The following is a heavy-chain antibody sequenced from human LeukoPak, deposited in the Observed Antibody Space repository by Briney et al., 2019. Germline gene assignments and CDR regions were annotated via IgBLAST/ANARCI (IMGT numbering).Heavy chain of an antibody. V-gene: IGHV3-43*01. CDR3: ARDPYSGGYWNYYYYYMDV. CDR1: GFTFDDYT. Sequence: GGSLRLSCAASGFTFDDYTMHWVRQAPGKGLEWVSLISWDGGTTYYADSMKGRFTISRDNAKNSLFLQMNSLTAEDTAVYYCARDPYSGGYWNYYYYYMDVWGKGTTVTISS. J-gene: IGHJ6*03. D-gene: IGHD1-26*01. CDR2: ISWDGGTT.